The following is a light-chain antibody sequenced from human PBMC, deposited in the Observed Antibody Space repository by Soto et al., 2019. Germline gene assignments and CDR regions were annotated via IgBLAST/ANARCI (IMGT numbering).Light chain of an antibody. V-gene: IGLV2-8*01. CDR3: ISYPGTTYG. CDR1: SSDVGGYNY. CDR2: EVS. Sequence: SVLTQPPSASGSPGQSVTISCSGTSSDVGGYNYVSWYQQHPVKAPKLMIYEVSKRPSGVPDRFSGSKSGNTASLTVSGLQAEDEADYYCISYPGTTYGFGTGTKGTV. J-gene: IGLJ1*01.